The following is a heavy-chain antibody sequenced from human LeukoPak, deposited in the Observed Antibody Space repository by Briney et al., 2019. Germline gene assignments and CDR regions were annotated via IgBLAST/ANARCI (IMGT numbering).Heavy chain of an antibody. Sequence: GGSLRLSCTAPGFTFGDYAMSWFRQAPGKGLEWAGFIRSKAYGGTTEYAASVKGRFTISRDDSKSIAYLQMNSLKTEDTAVYYCTRDGVVGLWFGSYWGQGTLVTVSS. CDR3: TRDGVVGLWFGSY. CDR2: IRSKAYGGTT. CDR1: GFTFGDYA. D-gene: IGHD3-10*01. J-gene: IGHJ4*02. V-gene: IGHV3-49*03.